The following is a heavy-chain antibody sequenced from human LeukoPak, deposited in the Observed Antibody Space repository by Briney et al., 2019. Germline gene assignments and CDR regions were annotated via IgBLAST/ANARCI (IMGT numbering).Heavy chain of an antibody. CDR1: GGTFSIYA. Sequence: GASVKVSCKASGGTFSIYAISWVRQAPGQGIEWMGRIIPIFGTANYAQKFQGRVTITTDESTSTAYMELSSLRSEDTAVYYCARDFWSGYSNWFDPWGQGTLVTVSS. CDR3: ARDFWSGYSNWFDP. V-gene: IGHV1-69*05. D-gene: IGHD3-3*01. CDR2: IIPIFGTA. J-gene: IGHJ5*02.